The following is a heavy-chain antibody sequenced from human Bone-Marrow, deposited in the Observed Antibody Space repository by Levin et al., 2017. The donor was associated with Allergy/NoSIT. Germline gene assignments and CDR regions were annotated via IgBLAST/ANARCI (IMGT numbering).Heavy chain of an antibody. CDR2: ISYDGSNK. J-gene: IGHJ4*02. CDR3: ASALIAAAGGAGFDY. Sequence: GESLKISCAASGFTFSSYAMHWVRQAPGKGLEWVAVISYDGSNKYYADSVKGRFTISRDNSKNTLYLQMNSLRAEDTAVYYCASALIAAAGGAGFDYWGQGTLVTVSS. CDR1: GFTFSSYA. V-gene: IGHV3-30-3*01. D-gene: IGHD6-13*01.